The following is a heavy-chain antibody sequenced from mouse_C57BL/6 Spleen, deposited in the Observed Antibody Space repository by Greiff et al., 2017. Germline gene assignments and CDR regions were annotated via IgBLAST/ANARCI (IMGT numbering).Heavy chain of an antibody. Sequence: VKLQESGAELVRPGSSVKLSCKASGYTFTSYWMHWVKQRPIQGLEWIGNIDPSDSETHYNQKFKDKATLTVDNSSSTAYMQLSSLTSEDSAVYYCARGGVSDYWGQGTTLTVSS. J-gene: IGHJ2*01. CDR1: GYTFTSYW. D-gene: IGHD6-2*01. V-gene: IGHV1-52*01. CDR2: IDPSDSET. CDR3: ARGGVSDY.